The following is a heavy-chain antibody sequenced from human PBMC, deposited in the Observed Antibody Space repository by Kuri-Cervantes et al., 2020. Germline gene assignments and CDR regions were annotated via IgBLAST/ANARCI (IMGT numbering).Heavy chain of an antibody. CDR3: ARSGGIQLWSSGLDY. CDR1: GGSISSYY. Sequence: SETLSLTCTVSGGSISSYYWSWIRQPAGKGLEWIGSIYYSGSTYYNPSLKSRVTISVDTSKNQFSLKLSSVTAADTAVYYCARSGGIQLWSSGLDYWGQGTLVTVSS. J-gene: IGHJ4*02. CDR2: IYYSGST. V-gene: IGHV4-59*05. D-gene: IGHD5-18*01.